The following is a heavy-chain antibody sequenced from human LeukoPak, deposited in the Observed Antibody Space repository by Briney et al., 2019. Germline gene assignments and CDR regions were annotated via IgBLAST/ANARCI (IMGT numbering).Heavy chain of an antibody. CDR3: ASSYIGYCSSTSCYPFDY. J-gene: IGHJ4*02. V-gene: IGHV3-30*07. D-gene: IGHD2-2*01. CDR1: GFIFSNYA. CDR2: IWYDGSNK. Sequence: GGSLRLSCAASGFIFSNYAMHWVRQAPGKGLEWVAVIWYDGSNKYYADSVKGRFTISRDNSKNTLYLQMNSLRAEDTAVYYCASSYIGYCSSTSCYPFDYWGQGTLVTVSS.